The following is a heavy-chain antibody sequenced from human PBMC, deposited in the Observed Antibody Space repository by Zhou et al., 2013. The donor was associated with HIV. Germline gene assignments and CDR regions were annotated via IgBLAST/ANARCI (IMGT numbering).Heavy chain of an antibody. CDR2: A. J-gene: IGHJ4*02. Sequence: ANYAQKFQGRVTITTDESTSTAYMELSSLRSEDTAVYYCARVGVVVPAAMLGHYYWGQGTLVTVSS. CDR3: ARVGVVVPAAMLGHYY. D-gene: IGHD2-2*01. V-gene: IGHV1-69*05.